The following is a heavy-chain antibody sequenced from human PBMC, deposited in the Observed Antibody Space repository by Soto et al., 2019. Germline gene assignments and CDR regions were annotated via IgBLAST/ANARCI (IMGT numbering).Heavy chain of an antibody. CDR3: ARDRGWFDP. CDR2: INAGNGNT. J-gene: IGHJ5*02. CDR1: GYTLNCYA. V-gene: IGHV1-3*01. Sequence: GAPVKVSWKACGYTLNCYALHWVRQAPGQRLEWMGWINAGNGNTKYSQKFQGRVTITRDTSASTAYMELSSLRSEDTAVYYCARDRGWFDPWGQGTLVTVSS.